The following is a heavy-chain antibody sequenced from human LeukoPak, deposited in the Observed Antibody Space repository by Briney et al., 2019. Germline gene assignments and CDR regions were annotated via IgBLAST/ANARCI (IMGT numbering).Heavy chain of an antibody. CDR2: TYYRSKWYF. CDR3: ARVNVKNWFDP. J-gene: IGHJ5*02. V-gene: IGHV6-1*01. Sequence: SQTLSLTCDISGDGISSNTAAWNWIRQSPSRGLEWLGRTYYRSKWYFEYAPSVEGRITVSPDTANNQFSLRLSSVTPEDTAMYYCARVNVKNWFDPWGQGTLVTVSS. D-gene: IGHD2-8*01. CDR1: GDGISSNTAA.